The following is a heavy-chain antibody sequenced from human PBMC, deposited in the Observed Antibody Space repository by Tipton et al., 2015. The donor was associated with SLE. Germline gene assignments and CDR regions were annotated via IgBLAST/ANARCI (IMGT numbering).Heavy chain of an antibody. D-gene: IGHD3-10*01. J-gene: IGHJ4*02. V-gene: IGHV4-59*01. CDR2: IFYSGST. Sequence: TLSLTCTVSGGSISRYYWNWIRQPPGKGLEWIGYIFYSGSTNYSPSLRSRVTISVDTSKNQFSLKLTSVTAADTAVYYCARGPFSSGSYYNIWGQGTLVTVSS. CDR1: GGSISRYY. CDR3: ARGPFSSGSYYNI.